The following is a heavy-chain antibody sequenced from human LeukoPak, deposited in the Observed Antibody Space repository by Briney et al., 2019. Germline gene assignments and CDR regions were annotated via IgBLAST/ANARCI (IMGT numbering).Heavy chain of an antibody. J-gene: IGHJ4*02. D-gene: IGHD6-13*01. CDR2: ISYDGSNK. V-gene: IGHV3-30*03. CDR1: GFTFSSYG. Sequence: GGSLRLSCAASGFTFSSYGMHWVRQAPGKGLEWVAVISYDGSNKYYADSVKGRFTISRDNTKNTLYLQMNSLRAEDTAVYYCARGRAAGTWSDSWGQGSLVTVSS. CDR3: ARGRAAGTWSDS.